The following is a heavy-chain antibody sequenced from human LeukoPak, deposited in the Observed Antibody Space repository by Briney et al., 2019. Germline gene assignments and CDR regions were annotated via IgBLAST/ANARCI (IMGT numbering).Heavy chain of an antibody. V-gene: IGHV1-18*01. Sequence: ASVKVSCKASGYTFTSYGISWVRQAPGQGLEWMGWISAYNGNANYAQTLQGRVTMTTDTSTSTAYMELRSLRSDDTAVYYCARDLYYYDSSGHDYWDQGTLVTASS. CDR1: GYTFTSYG. J-gene: IGHJ4*02. D-gene: IGHD3-22*01. CDR2: ISAYNGNA. CDR3: ARDLYYYDSSGHDY.